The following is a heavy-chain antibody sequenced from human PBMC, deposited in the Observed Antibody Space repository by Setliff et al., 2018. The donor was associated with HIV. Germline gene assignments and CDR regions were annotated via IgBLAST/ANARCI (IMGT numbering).Heavy chain of an antibody. D-gene: IGHD3-22*01. CDR3: ARRPPDSYDSNGFRWYHYGMDV. V-gene: IGHV3-66*04. CDR2: IHSGGST. CDR1: GFTVSNDY. Sequence: GGSLRLSCAASGFTVSNDYMSWVRQAPGRGLEWVSVIHSGGSTYYADSVKGRFIISRDNSKNTLYLQINSLRAEDTAVYYCARRPPDSYDSNGFRWYHYGMDVWGQGTTVTVSS. J-gene: IGHJ6*02.